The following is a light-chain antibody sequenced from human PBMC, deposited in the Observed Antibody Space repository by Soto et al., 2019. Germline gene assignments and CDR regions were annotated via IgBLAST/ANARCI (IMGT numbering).Light chain of an antibody. V-gene: IGKV1-39*01. Sequence: DIQMTQSPSSLSASVGDRVTITCRASQSIRSYLNWYQQKQGQVPKLLIYAASRLPSGVPSRLSGSGYVTDFTLNISRLQPEDFATYYCQQSYSTPPLFSFGPGTKVDIQ. J-gene: IGKJ3*01. CDR3: QQSYSTPPLFS. CDR1: QSIRSY. CDR2: AAS.